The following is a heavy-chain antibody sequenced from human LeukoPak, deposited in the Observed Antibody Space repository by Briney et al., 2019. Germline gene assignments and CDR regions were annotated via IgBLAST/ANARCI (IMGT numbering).Heavy chain of an antibody. CDR3: ARAAGYYDSSGYYIPIYAFDI. Sequence: PSETLSLTCAVYGGSFSANYWSWIRQPPGKGLEWIGEINHSGSTNYNPSLKSRVTISVDTSKNQFSLKLSSVTAADTAVYYCARAAGYYDSSGYYIPIYAFDIWGQGTMATVSS. CDR1: GGSFSANY. CDR2: INHSGST. V-gene: IGHV4-34*01. J-gene: IGHJ3*02. D-gene: IGHD3-22*01.